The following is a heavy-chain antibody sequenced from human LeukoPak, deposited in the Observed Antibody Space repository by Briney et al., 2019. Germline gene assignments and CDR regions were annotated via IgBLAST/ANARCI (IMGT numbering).Heavy chain of an antibody. V-gene: IGHV1-46*01. CDR1: GYTFTSYY. CDR2: INPSGGST. Sequence: GASVKVSCKASGYTFTSYYMHWVRQAPGQGLEWMGIINPSGGSTSYAQKFQGRVTMTRDTSTSTVYMELSSLRSEDTAVYYCARDQAAAPSYYYGMDVWGQGTTVTVSS. D-gene: IGHD2-15*01. J-gene: IGHJ6*02. CDR3: ARDQAAAPSYYYGMDV.